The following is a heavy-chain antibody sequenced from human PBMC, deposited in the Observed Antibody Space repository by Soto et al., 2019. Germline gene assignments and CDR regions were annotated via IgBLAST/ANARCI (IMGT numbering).Heavy chain of an antibody. V-gene: IGHV3-33*01. CDR2: IWYDGSTK. D-gene: IGHD3-16*01. CDR3: ARWGDDTRIDS. Sequence: QVQLAESGGGVVQPGRSLRLSCEASGFTCSSHGMYWVRQAPGTGLEWVAVIWYDGSTKYYGDSVKGRFTISRDNSKNTLYLQMNSPRVEDTAVYYCARWGDDTRIDSWGQGTLVTVSS. CDR1: GFTCSSHG. J-gene: IGHJ5*01.